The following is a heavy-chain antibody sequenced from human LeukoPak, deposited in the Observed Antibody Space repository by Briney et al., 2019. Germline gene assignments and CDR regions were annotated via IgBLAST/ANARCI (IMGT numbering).Heavy chain of an antibody. D-gene: IGHD1-26*01. CDR3: ARVTTSGATYYFDY. CDR1: GGTFSKYG. V-gene: IGHV1-69*05. Sequence: SVKVSCKASGGTFSKYGITWVRQAPGQGLEWMGGITPISATSTYAQKFQGRVTITTDESTSTAYMELSSLRSEDTAVYYCARVTTSGATYYFDYWGQGTLVTVSS. CDR2: ITPISATS. J-gene: IGHJ4*02.